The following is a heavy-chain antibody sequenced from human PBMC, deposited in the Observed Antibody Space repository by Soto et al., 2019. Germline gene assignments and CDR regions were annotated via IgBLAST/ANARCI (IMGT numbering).Heavy chain of an antibody. CDR2: VIPMSGAT. CDR3: ARVFDGTYYYSPDV. D-gene: IGHD3-16*01. CDR1: GGTFINQP. Sequence: QEQLVQSGAEVKKPGSSVQVSCKASGGTFINQPITWVRKAPGQGLEWMGGVIPMSGATHDSQKFQSRVTITADESTSTAYMKLSSLSSEDTAVYYCARVFDGTYYYSPDVWGQGNKVSVS. J-gene: IGHJ6*02. V-gene: IGHV1-69*01.